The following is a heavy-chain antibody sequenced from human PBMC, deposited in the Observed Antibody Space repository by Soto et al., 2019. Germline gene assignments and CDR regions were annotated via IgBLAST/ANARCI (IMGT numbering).Heavy chain of an antibody. Sequence: PGGSLRLSCAASGFTFDDYAMHWVRQAPGKGLEWVSGISWNSGNIGYADSVKGRFTISRDNAKNSLYLQMNNLRAEDTALYYCAKGRAAATNYGMDVWGQGTTVTVSS. D-gene: IGHD6-13*01. CDR3: AKGRAAATNYGMDV. V-gene: IGHV3-9*01. CDR1: GFTFDDYA. J-gene: IGHJ6*02. CDR2: ISWNSGNI.